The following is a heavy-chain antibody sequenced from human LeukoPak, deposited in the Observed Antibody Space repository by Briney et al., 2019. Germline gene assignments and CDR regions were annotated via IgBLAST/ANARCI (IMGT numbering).Heavy chain of an antibody. V-gene: IGHV1-8*01. D-gene: IGHD4-17*01. CDR1: GYTFSNYD. CDR2: MNPKSGNT. Sequence: ASVRVSCKASGYTFSNYDINWARQATGQGLEWMGWMNPKSGNTGYAQKFQGRVTRTRDTSISTAYMELSSLTSDDTAVYYCARGPRDYDESIRYNWFDPWGQGTLVTVSS. CDR3: ARGPRDYDESIRYNWFDP. J-gene: IGHJ5*02.